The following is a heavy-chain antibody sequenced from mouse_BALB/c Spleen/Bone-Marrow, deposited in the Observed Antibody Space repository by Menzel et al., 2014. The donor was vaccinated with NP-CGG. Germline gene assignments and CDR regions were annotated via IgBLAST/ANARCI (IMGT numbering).Heavy chain of an antibody. CDR2: IDPANGNT. Sequence: EVQLVESGAELVKPGASVKLFCTASGFNIKDTYMHWVKQRPEQGLEWIGRIDPANGNTKYDPKFQGKATITADTSSNTAYLQLSSLTSEDTAVYYCARRGDGYYAWFAYWGRGTLVTVSA. CDR3: ARRGDGYYAWFAY. D-gene: IGHD2-3*01. CDR1: GFNIKDTY. V-gene: IGHV14-3*02. J-gene: IGHJ3*01.